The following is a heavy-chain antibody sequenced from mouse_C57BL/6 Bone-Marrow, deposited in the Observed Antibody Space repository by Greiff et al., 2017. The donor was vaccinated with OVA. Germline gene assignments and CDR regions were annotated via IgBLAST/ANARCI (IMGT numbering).Heavy chain of an antibody. CDR1: GYAFSSSW. V-gene: IGHV1-82*01. Sequence: QVQLKQSGPELVKPGASVKISCKASGYAFSSSWMNWVKQRPGKGLEWIGRIYPGDGDTNYNGKFKGKATLTADKSSSTAYMQLSSLTSEDSAVYFCARTGCSSPDYWGQGTTLTVSS. J-gene: IGHJ2*01. CDR3: ARTGCSSPDY. D-gene: IGHD1-1*01. CDR2: IYPGDGDT.